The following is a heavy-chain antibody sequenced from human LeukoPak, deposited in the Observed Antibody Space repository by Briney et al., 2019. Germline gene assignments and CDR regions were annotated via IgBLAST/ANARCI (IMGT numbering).Heavy chain of an antibody. Sequence: ASVKVSCKASGYTFTSYYMHWVRQAPGQGLEWMGIINPSGDVRSYAQKFQGRVTVTRDMSTRTVYMELSDLRPEDTAVYYCARDYSGEWEQLTGWWFDPWGQGTLVIVSS. CDR2: INPSGDVR. D-gene: IGHD1-26*01. CDR1: GYTFTSYY. J-gene: IGHJ5*02. CDR3: ARDYSGEWEQLTGWWFDP. V-gene: IGHV1-46*01.